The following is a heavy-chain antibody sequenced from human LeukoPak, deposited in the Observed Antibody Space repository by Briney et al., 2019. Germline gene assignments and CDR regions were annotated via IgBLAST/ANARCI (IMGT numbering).Heavy chain of an antibody. Sequence: GGSLKLSCAASGFLFSTYTMNWVRQAPGKGLEWVSSISSTSSYIYYADSVKGRFTISRDNAKNSLYLQMNSLRAEDTAVYYCARGLQDVAAAGDAFDIXXXGXXXXVSS. J-gene: IGHJ3*02. D-gene: IGHD6-13*01. CDR2: ISSTSSYI. V-gene: IGHV3-21*04. CDR1: GFLFSTYT. CDR3: ARGLQDVAAAGDAFDI.